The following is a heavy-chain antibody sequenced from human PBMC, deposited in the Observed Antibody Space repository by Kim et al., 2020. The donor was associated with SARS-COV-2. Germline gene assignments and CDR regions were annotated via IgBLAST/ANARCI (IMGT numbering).Heavy chain of an antibody. V-gene: IGHV3-11*01. CDR1: GFTFSDCY. Sequence: GGSLRLSCAASGFTFSDCYMSWIRQAPGKGLEWVSYISSSGSTIYYADSVKGRFTISRDNAKNSLYLQMNSLRAEDTAVYYCAAWFGELEGGAFDIWGQGTMVTVSS. CDR3: AAWFGELEGGAFDI. CDR2: ISSSGSTI. D-gene: IGHD3-10*01. J-gene: IGHJ3*02.